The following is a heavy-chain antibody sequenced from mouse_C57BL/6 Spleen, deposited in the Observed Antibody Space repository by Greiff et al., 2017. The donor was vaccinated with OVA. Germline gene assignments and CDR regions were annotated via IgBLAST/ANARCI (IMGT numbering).Heavy chain of an antibody. Sequence: SGAELVRPGTSVKMSCKASGYTFTNYWIGWAKQRPGHGLEWIGDIYPGGGYTNYNEKFKGKATLTADKSSSTAYMQFSSLTSEDSAIYYCARWGDYDERTYAMDYWGQGTSVTVSS. CDR3: ARWGDYDERTYAMDY. CDR1: GYTFTNYW. D-gene: IGHD2-4*01. V-gene: IGHV1-63*01. CDR2: IYPGGGYT. J-gene: IGHJ4*01.